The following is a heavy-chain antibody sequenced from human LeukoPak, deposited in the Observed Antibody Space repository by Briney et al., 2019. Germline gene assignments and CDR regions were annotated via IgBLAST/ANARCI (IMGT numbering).Heavy chain of an antibody. Sequence: GGSLRLSCAASGFTFSSYSMNWVRQAPGKGLEWVSSISSSSSYIYYADSVKGRFTISRDNAKNSLYLQMNSLRAEDAAVYYCARDGTGRLYLEYWGQGTLVTVSS. CDR2: ISSSSSYI. CDR3: ARDGTGRLYLEY. CDR1: GFTFSSYS. J-gene: IGHJ4*02. V-gene: IGHV3-21*01. D-gene: IGHD3/OR15-3a*01.